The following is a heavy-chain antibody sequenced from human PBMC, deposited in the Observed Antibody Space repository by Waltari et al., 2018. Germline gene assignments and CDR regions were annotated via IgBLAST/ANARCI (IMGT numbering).Heavy chain of an antibody. D-gene: IGHD3-3*01. CDR3: ARDGGDFWSGLNWFDP. J-gene: IGHJ5*02. Sequence: QVQLQESGPGLVKPSEPLSLPCTVSGGSLSSHYWSWIRQPPGKGREWIGYIYYSGSTNYNPSLKSRVTISVDTSKNQFSLKLSSVTAADTAVYYCARDGGDFWSGLNWFDPWGQGTLVTVSS. CDR1: GGSLSSHY. V-gene: IGHV4-59*11. CDR2: IYYSGST.